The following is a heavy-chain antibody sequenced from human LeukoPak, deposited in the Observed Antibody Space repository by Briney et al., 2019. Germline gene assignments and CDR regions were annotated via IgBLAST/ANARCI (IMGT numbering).Heavy chain of an antibody. D-gene: IGHD3-10*01. J-gene: IGHJ4*02. V-gene: IGHV3-23*01. CDR3: AKRGVVIRIILVGFHKEAYYFDS. Sequence: GGSLSLSCAVSAITLSNYGMSWVRPAPGKGLEWVAGISDSGGRNNYADSVKGQFTISRDNPKNTLYLQMNSLRAEDTAVYFCAKRGVVIRIILVGFHKEAYYFDSWGQGALVTVSS. CDR1: AITLSNYG. CDR2: ISDSGGRN.